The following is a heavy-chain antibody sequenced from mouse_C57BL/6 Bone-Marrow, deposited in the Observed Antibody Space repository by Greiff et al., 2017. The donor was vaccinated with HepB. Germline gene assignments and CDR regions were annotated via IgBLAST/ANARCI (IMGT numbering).Heavy chain of an antibody. CDR1: GFTFSSYG. J-gene: IGHJ4*01. D-gene: IGHD2-5*01. CDR3: ARPGYSNYAMDY. Sequence: EVQLVESGGDLVKPGGSLKLSCAASGFTFSSYGMSWVRQTPDKRLEWVATISSGGSYTYYPDSVKGRFTISRDNAKNTLYLQMSSLKSEDTAMYYCARPGYSNYAMDYWGQGTSVTVSS. CDR2: ISSGGSYT. V-gene: IGHV5-6*01.